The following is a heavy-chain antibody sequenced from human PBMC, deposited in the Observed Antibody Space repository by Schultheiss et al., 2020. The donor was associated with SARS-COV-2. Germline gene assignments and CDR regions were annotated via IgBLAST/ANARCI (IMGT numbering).Heavy chain of an antibody. CDR3: AGSGYRYGARW. D-gene: IGHD5-18*01. V-gene: IGHV4-39*07. J-gene: IGHJ4*02. CDR2: IYYSGST. Sequence: SQTLSLTCTVSGGSISTSSYYWGWIRQPPGKGLEWIGSIYYSGSTNYNPSLKSRVITSVDTSKNQFSLKLSSVTAADTAVYYCAGSGYRYGARWWGQGTLVTVSS. CDR1: GGSISTSSYY.